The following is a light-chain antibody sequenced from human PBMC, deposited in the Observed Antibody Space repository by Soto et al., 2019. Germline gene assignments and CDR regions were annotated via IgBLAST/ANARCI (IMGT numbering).Light chain of an antibody. J-gene: IGKJ2*01. CDR2: DAS. CDR1: HDIRQH. CDR3: QQYDNLPYT. V-gene: IGKV1-33*01. Sequence: DIQLTQSPSSLSASVGDRVTIACQAGHDIRQHLKWYQQKPGKAPNLLIFDASSSETVVPSRFSGSGSGTDFTFTITSLQHEYVATYYCQQYDNLPYTFGQGTKLEIK.